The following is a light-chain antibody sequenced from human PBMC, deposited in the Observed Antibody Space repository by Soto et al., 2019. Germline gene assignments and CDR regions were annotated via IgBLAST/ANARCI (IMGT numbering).Light chain of an antibody. J-gene: IGKJ1*01. CDR2: GAS. Sequence: EIVLTQSPGTLSLSPWERATLSCRASQSVSSSYLAWYQQKPGQAPRLLIYGASSRATGIPGRFSGSGSGTDFTLTISRLEPEDFAVYYCQQYGSSSWTFGQGTKVDIK. CDR1: QSVSSSY. CDR3: QQYGSSSWT. V-gene: IGKV3-20*01.